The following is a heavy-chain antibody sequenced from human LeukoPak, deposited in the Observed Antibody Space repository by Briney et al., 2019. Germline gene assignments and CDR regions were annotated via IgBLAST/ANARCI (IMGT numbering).Heavy chain of an antibody. CDR3: ARVKRGGYDSFDY. CDR2: IRFDGSHQ. CDR1: GFTFSDYY. V-gene: IGHV3-30*02. J-gene: IGHJ4*02. D-gene: IGHD5-12*01. Sequence: GGSLRLSCAASGFTFSDYYMSWIRQAPGKGLEWVAFIRFDGSHQYYADSVKGRFTITRDNSMNTLYLHLNSLRPEDTALYYCARVKRGGYDSFDYWGQGTLVTVSS.